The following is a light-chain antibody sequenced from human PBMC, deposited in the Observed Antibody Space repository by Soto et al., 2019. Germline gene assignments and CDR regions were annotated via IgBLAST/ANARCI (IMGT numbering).Light chain of an antibody. V-gene: IGLV1-51*02. Sequence: QSVLTQPPSVSAAPGQKVTISCSGSSSNIGNNFVSWFQQLPGTAPKLLIYENSKRPSGIPDRFSGSKSATSATLGITGLQTGDEADYYCGTWDSGLSAPYVFGTGTKVTV. J-gene: IGLJ1*01. CDR1: SSNIGNNF. CDR3: GTWDSGLSAPYV. CDR2: ENS.